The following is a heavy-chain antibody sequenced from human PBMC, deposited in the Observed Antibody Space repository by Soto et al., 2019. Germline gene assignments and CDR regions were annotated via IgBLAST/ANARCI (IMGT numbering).Heavy chain of an antibody. CDR1: GFTFSSYS. J-gene: IGHJ5*02. Sequence: QTGGSLRLSCAASGFTFSSYSMNWVRQAPGKGLEWVSYISSSSSTIYYADSVKGRFTISRDNAKNSLYLQMNSLRDEDTAVYYCARGADYDSSGIRLNWFDPWAQGNLVTVSS. CDR2: ISSSSSTI. CDR3: ARGADYDSSGIRLNWFDP. D-gene: IGHD3-22*01. V-gene: IGHV3-48*02.